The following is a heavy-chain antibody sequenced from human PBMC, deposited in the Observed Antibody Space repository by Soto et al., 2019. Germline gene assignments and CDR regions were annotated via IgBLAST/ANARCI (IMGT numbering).Heavy chain of an antibody. Sequence: SETLSLTCAVSGFTLGSAYHWGWIRSPRGRGVGWTGTIYCSGNTYYNASRESRVTISVNTTNNQFPLKLNSLTAAYTADYSCASAFYGDYAAYYNGMDVWGQGTTVTVSS. V-gene: IGHV4-38-2*01. J-gene: IGHJ6*02. CDR3: ASAFYGDYAAYYNGMDV. D-gene: IGHD4-17*01. CDR2: IYCSGNT. CDR1: GFTLGSAYH.